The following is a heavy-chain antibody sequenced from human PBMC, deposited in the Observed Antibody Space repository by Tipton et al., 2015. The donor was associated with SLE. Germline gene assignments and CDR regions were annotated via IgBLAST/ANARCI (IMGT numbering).Heavy chain of an antibody. D-gene: IGHD4-17*01. V-gene: IGHV4-59*06. CDR3: ARDRTTVTPVAFDI. CDR1: GGSISSYY. J-gene: IGHJ3*02. Sequence: TLSLTCTVSGGSISSYYWSWIRQPTGKGLEWIGYIHYSGSTYYNPSLKSRVTLSVDTSKNQFSLKLSSVTVADTAVYYCARDRTTVTPVAFDIWSQGTMVTVSS. CDR2: IHYSGST.